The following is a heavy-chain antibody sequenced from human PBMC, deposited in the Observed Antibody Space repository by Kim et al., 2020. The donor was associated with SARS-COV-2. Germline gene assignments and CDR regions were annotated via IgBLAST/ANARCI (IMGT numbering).Heavy chain of an antibody. CDR1: GGSFSGYY. CDR3: ARGIYYLVRGLHITPFD. J-gene: IGHJ2*01. V-gene: IGHV4-34*01. Sequence: SETLSLTCAVSGGSFSGYYWTWIRQTPGKGLEWIGEVNHSGSANYNPSLTSRVTLSIDTSKTQFSLRLRSVTAADTAVYYCARGIYYLVRGLHITPFD. D-gene: IGHD3-10*01. CDR2: VNHSGSA.